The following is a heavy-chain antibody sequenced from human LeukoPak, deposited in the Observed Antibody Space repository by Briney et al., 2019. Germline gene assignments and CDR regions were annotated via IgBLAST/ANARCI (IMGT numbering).Heavy chain of an antibody. CDR3: ARDGRRDYGDYGGAFDI. J-gene: IGHJ3*02. V-gene: IGHV4-31*03. Sequence: SQTLSLTCTVSGGSISSGGYYWSWIRQHPGTGLEWIGYIYYSGSTYYNPSLKSRVTISVDTSKNQFSLKLSSVTAADTAVYYCARDGRRDYGDYGGAFDIWGQGTMVTVSS. D-gene: IGHD4-17*01. CDR2: IYYSGST. CDR1: GGSISSGGYY.